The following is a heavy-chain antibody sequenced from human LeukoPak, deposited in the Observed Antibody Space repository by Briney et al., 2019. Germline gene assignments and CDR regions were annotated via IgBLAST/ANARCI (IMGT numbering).Heavy chain of an antibody. J-gene: IGHJ4*02. CDR2: IWYDASNK. Sequence: GGSLRLSCAASGFTFSSFGMHWVRQAPGKGLEWVAVIWYDASNKYYADSVKGQFTISRDNSKNTLYLQMNSLRDDDTAVYYCVRGVGVSRFNYLDSWGQGTLVIVSS. D-gene: IGHD6-13*01. CDR1: GFTFSSFG. V-gene: IGHV3-33*01. CDR3: VRGVGVSRFNYLDS.